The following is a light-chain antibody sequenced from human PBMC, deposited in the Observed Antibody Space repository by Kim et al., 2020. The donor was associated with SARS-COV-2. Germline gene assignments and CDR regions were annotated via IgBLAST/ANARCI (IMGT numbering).Light chain of an antibody. CDR1: QSVSSS. J-gene: IGKJ2*01. CDR3: QQYINYYT. Sequence: LYAAEGDGSTTPCRASQSVSSSLGWYQQKPGKAPKLLIYGASRLESGVPSRFSGSGAGTEFTLTINSLQPDDFATYYCQQYINYYTFGQGTKLEI. V-gene: IGKV1-5*01. CDR2: GAS.